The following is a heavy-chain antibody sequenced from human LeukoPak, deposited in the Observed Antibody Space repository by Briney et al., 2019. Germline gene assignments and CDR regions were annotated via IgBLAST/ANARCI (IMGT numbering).Heavy chain of an antibody. V-gene: IGHV4-59*08. D-gene: IGHD6-13*01. CDR2: VYYSGST. CDR3: ARRARATAGGDYFDY. CDR1: GGSISSYY. J-gene: IGHJ4*02. Sequence: SETLCLTCTVSGGSISSYYGSWIRQPPGKGLEWIAYVYYSGSTNYNPSLKSRVTISVDTSKNQFSLKLNSVTAADTAVYYCARRARATAGGDYFDYWGQGTLVTVSS.